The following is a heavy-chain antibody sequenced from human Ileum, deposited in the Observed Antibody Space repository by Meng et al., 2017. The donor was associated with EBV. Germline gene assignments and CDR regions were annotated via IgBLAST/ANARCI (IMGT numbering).Heavy chain of an antibody. CDR2: VYHRGDT. D-gene: IGHD6-19*01. V-gene: IGHV4-4*02. Sequence: QVQLQESGPGLVKPSGTRSLTCTVSGDSISSDIWWSWVRQPPGKGLEWIGEVYHRGDTNYNPSLKSRVDISVDTSKNQFSLKLSSVTAADTAVYYCARDGYSSGSDWGQGTLVTVSS. CDR1: GDSISSDIW. J-gene: IGHJ4*02. CDR3: ARDGYSSGSD.